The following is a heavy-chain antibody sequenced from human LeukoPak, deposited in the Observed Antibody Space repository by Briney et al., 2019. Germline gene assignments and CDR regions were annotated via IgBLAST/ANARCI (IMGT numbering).Heavy chain of an antibody. CDR2: IYPGDSDT. V-gene: IGHV5-51*01. D-gene: IGHD3-16*01. CDR3: ARSSSGSYALVDY. J-gene: IGHJ4*02. CDR1: GYSFTNHW. Sequence: GESLKISCKGSGYSFTNHWIGWVRQMPGKGLEWMGIIYPGDSDTRYSPSFQGQVTLSADKSISTAYLQWSSLRASDTAMYYCARSSSGSYALVDYWGQGTLVTVSS.